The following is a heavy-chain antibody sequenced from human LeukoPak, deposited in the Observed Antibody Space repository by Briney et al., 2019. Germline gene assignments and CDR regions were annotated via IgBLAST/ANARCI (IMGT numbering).Heavy chain of an antibody. Sequence: PGGSLRLSCAASGFTFSTYAMTWVRQAPGKGLEWVSSITGSGDGTSAADSVKGRFTISRDNSKNTLYLQMNSLRAEDTAVYYCAKVEWSSSWYIYSHYYYYYMDVWGKGTTVTISS. CDR1: GFTFSTYA. CDR2: ITGSGDGT. J-gene: IGHJ6*03. D-gene: IGHD6-13*01. V-gene: IGHV3-23*01. CDR3: AKVEWSSSWYIYSHYYYYYMDV.